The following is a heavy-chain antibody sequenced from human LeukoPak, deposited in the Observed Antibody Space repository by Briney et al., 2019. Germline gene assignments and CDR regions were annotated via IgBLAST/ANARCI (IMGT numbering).Heavy chain of an antibody. CDR2: ISSTSGTI. CDR3: ARDELEVVVAATPSARGGFYYYYYMDV. J-gene: IGHJ6*03. V-gene: IGHV3-48*01. Sequence: GGSLRLSCAASGFTFSSYSMNWVRQAPGKGLEWVSYISSTSGTIYYADSVKGRFTISRDNAKNSMYLQMNTLRAEDTAVYYCARDELEVVVAATPSARGGFYYYYYMDVWGKGTTVTISS. CDR1: GFTFSSYS. D-gene: IGHD2-15*01.